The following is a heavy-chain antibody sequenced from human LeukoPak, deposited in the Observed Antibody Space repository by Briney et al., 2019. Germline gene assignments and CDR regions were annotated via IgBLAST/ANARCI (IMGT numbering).Heavy chain of an antibody. V-gene: IGHV3-66*01. CDR3: ARGATGTAVFFDY. D-gene: IGHD1-14*01. J-gene: IGHJ4*02. CDR2: IYSGGNI. Sequence: PGGSLRLSCAVSGFTVSTNYMNWVRQAPGKGLEWVSVIYSGGNIYYADSVKGRFTISRDNSKNTLYLQMNSLRAEDTAVYYCARGATGTAVFFDYWGQGTLVTVSS. CDR1: GFTVSTNY.